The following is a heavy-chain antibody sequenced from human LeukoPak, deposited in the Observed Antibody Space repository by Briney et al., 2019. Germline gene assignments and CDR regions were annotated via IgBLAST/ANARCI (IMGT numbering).Heavy chain of an antibody. CDR3: ARDLGSSSSWTEDY. Sequence: GSSVKVSCKTSRGTFSSYAITWVRQAPGQGLEWMGGIIPIFGTPNYAQKFQGRVTITADESTSTAYMELSSLRSEDTAVYYCARDLGSSSSWTEDYWGQGTLVTVSS. D-gene: IGHD6-13*01. CDR1: RGTFSSYA. J-gene: IGHJ4*02. CDR2: IIPIFGTP. V-gene: IGHV1-69*01.